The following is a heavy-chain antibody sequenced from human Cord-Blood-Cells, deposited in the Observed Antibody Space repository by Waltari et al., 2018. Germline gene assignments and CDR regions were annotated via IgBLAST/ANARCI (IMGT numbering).Heavy chain of an antibody. CDR2: ISWNSGSI. V-gene: IGHV3-9*01. Sequence: EVQLVESGGGLVQPGRSLRFSCAASGFTFDDYTMTSVRLAPGKGLEWVSGISWNSGSIGYADSVKGRFTISRDNAKNSLYLQMNSLRAEDTALYYCAKAAAAVYWYFDLWGRGTLVTVPS. CDR3: AKAAAAVYWYFDL. J-gene: IGHJ2*01. CDR1: GFTFDDYT. D-gene: IGHD6-13*01.